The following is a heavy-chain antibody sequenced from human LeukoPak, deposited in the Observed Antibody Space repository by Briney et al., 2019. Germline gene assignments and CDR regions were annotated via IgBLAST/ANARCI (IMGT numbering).Heavy chain of an antibody. V-gene: IGHV1-69*05. Sequence: ASVKVSCKASGGTFSSYAIGWVRQAPGQGLEWMGRIIPIFGTANYAQKFQGRVTITTDESTSTAYMELSSLRSEDTAVYYCAREKDAVLRYFDWLLGPFDYWGQGTLVTVSS. CDR3: AREKDAVLRYFDWLLGPFDY. CDR1: GGTFSSYA. CDR2: IIPIFGTA. J-gene: IGHJ4*02. D-gene: IGHD3-9*01.